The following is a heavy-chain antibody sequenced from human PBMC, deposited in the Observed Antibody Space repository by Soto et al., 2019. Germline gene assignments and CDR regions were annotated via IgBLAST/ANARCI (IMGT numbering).Heavy chain of an antibody. CDR1: GGTFSSYG. D-gene: IGHD2-2*01. J-gene: IGHJ6*02. Sequence: ASVKVSCKASGGTFSSYGFTWVRQAPGQVPEWMGVLIPVFGTPTYAQKFQGRVMISADELTSTVHMEVTSLRSDDTAVYYCARVRWGSSNCQQLYYYNHAMDVWGQGTTVTVTS. CDR3: ARVRWGSSNCQQLYYYNHAMDV. CDR2: LIPVFGTP. V-gene: IGHV1-69*13.